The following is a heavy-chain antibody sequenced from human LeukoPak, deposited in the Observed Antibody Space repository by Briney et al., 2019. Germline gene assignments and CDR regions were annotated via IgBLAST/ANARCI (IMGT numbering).Heavy chain of an antibody. CDR2: IYYSGST. CDR1: GGSISSSSYY. CDR3: ASFRYSSGFVFDY. D-gene: IGHD6-19*01. V-gene: IGHV4-39*01. J-gene: IGHJ4*02. Sequence: SEXXXLTCTVSGGSISSSSYYWGWIRQPPGKGREWIGSIYYSGSTYYNPSLKSRVTISVDTSKNQFSLKLSSVTAADTAVYYCASFRYSSGFVFDYWGQGTLVTVSS.